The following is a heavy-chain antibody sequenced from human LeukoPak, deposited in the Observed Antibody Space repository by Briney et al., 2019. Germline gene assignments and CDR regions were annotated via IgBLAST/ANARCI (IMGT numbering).Heavy chain of an antibody. D-gene: IGHD3-22*01. CDR3: AKPPFPYYYDSSGYYYGNAFDI. Sequence: PGGSLRLSCAASGFTFSSYAMSWVRQAPGKGLEWVSAISGSGGSTYYADSVKGRFTISRDNSKNTLYLQMNSLRAEDTAVYYCAKPPFPYYYDSSGYYYGNAFDIWGQGTMVTVSS. J-gene: IGHJ3*02. CDR2: ISGSGGST. CDR1: GFTFSSYA. V-gene: IGHV3-23*01.